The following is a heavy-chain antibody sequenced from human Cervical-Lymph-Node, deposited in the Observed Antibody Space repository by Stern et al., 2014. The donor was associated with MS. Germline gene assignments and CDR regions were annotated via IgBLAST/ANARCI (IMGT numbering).Heavy chain of an antibody. CDR2: IHDSGST. D-gene: IGHD1-26*01. CDR1: GGSISSSGYY. CDR3: ATTRWDLFTWNWFDP. Sequence: VQLVQSGPGLVKPSQTLSLTCTVSGGSISSSGYYWSWIRQPADKGLEWIGRIHDSGSTYYNPSLKSRVTISTDTPQNQFSLKLPSVTAADTAVYYCATTRWDLFTWNWFDPWGQGTLVTVSS. V-gene: IGHV4-61*02. J-gene: IGHJ5*02.